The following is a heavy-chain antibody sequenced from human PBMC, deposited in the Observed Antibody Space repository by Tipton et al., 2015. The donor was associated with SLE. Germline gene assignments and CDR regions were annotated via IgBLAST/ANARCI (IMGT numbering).Heavy chain of an antibody. CDR3: ARAGVSYGMDV. V-gene: IGHV4-39*01. J-gene: IGHJ6*02. CDR2: VYYNGAT. Sequence: TLSLTCTVSGDSISNPDYYLGWIRQSPGEGLQWIGTVYYNGATQYNPSLKSRVAISVGTSTNQVYLKLSSVTAADTAVYYCARAGVSYGMDVWGQGTTVTVSS. CDR1: GDSISNPDYY.